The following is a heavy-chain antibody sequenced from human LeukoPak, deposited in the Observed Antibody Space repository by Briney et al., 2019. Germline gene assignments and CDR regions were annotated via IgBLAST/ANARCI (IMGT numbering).Heavy chain of an antibody. Sequence: GGSLRLSCAASGFTFSSYAMSWVRQAPGKGLEWVSAISGSGGSTYYADSVKGRFTISRDNAKNSLYLQMNSLRAEDTAVYYCARDRAGSIAPPRYFDYWGQGTLVTVSS. CDR1: GFTFSSYA. V-gene: IGHV3-23*01. D-gene: IGHD6-6*01. J-gene: IGHJ4*02. CDR3: ARDRAGSIAPPRYFDY. CDR2: ISGSGGST.